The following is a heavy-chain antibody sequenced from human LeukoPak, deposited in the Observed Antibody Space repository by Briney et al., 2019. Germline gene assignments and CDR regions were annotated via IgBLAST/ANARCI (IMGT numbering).Heavy chain of an antibody. CDR3: ARSHHTSSSWYMHFQH. J-gene: IGHJ1*01. CDR2: INPNSGGT. CDR1: GYTFTGYY. Sequence: ASVKVSCKASGYTFTGYYMHWVRQAPGQVLEWMGWINPNSGGTNYAQKFQGRVTMTRDTSISTAYMELSRLRSDDTAVYYCARSHHTSSSWYMHFQHWGQGTLVTVSS. D-gene: IGHD6-13*01. V-gene: IGHV1-2*02.